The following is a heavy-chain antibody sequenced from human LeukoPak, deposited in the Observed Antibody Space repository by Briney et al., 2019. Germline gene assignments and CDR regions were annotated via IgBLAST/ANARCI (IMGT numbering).Heavy chain of an antibody. D-gene: IGHD7-27*01. Sequence: SETLSLTCTISGGSVSDYYWSWIRQSPGKGLEWIGYIYHTGSTGDRPSLKNRVTISADTSQNQFSQKLSSGTAADTAVYYCASRKLGNDYWGQGTLVTVSS. CDR3: ASRKLGNDY. CDR2: IYHTGST. J-gene: IGHJ4*02. V-gene: IGHV4-59*02. CDR1: GGSVSDYY.